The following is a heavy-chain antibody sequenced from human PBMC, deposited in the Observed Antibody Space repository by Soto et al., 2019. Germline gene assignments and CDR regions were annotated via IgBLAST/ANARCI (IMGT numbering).Heavy chain of an antibody. Sequence: SETLSLTCTVSGGSINTFYWSWVRQPAGKGLEWIGRIFSSGSTSFNYNSSLKSRVTISVDTSKHQFSLKLSSVTAADTAVYYCARVPLGYSSSHYFDYWGQGALVTVSS. CDR2: IFSSGSTSF. V-gene: IGHV4-4*07. J-gene: IGHJ4*02. CDR1: GGSINTFY. D-gene: IGHD6-6*01. CDR3: ARVPLGYSSSHYFDY.